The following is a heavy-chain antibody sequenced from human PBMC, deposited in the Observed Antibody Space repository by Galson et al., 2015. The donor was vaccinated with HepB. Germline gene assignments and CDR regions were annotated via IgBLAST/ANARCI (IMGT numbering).Heavy chain of an antibody. CDR3: ARVTDGIAAAGTWDYYYYGMDV. Sequence: SLRLSCAASGFTFSSYSMNWVRQAPGKGLEWVSYISSSSTIYYADSVKGRFTISRDNAKNSLYLQMNSLRDEDTAVYYCARVTDGIAAAGTWDYYYYGMDVWGQGTTVTVSS. CDR1: GFTFSSYS. J-gene: IGHJ6*02. CDR2: ISSSSTI. V-gene: IGHV3-48*02. D-gene: IGHD6-13*01.